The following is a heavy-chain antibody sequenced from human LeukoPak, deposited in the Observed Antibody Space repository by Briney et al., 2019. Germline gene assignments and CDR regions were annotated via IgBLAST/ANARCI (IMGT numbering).Heavy chain of an antibody. J-gene: IGHJ4*02. CDR1: GFTFSSYAM. V-gene: IGHV4-4*02. Sequence: GSLRLSCAASGFTFSSYAMSWVRQPPGKGLEWIGEIYHSGSTNYNPSLKSRVTISVDKSKNQFSLKLSSVTAADTAVYYCARAPYDFWSGYYGGLYFDYWGQGTLVTVSS. CDR3: ARAPYDFWSGYYGGLYFDY. CDR2: IYHSGST. D-gene: IGHD3-3*01.